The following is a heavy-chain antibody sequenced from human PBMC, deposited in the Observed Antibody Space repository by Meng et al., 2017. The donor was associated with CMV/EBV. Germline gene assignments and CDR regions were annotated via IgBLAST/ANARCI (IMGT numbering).Heavy chain of an antibody. CDR1: GFTFSSYW. Sequence: GESLKISCAASGFTFSSYWMSWVRQAPGKGLEWVSVIYSGGSSTYYADSVKGRFTISRDNSKNTLYLQMNSLRAEDTAVYYCAKDNSSYDSSGYLDYWGQGTLVTVSS. V-gene: IGHV3-23*03. D-gene: IGHD3-22*01. J-gene: IGHJ4*02. CDR3: AKDNSSYDSSGYLDY. CDR2: IYSGGSST.